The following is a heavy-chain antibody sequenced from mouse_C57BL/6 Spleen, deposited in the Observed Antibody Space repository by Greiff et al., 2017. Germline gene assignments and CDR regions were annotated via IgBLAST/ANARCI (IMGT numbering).Heavy chain of an antibody. Sequence: EVQLVESGPGLVKPSQSLSLTCSVTGYSITSGYYWNWIRQFPGNKLEWMGYISYDGSNNYNPSLKNRISITRDTSKNQFFLKLKSLTTEDTATYYCASDPLRAGFADWGQGTLVTVSA. CDR2: ISYDGSN. CDR3: ASDPLRAGFAD. J-gene: IGHJ3*01. V-gene: IGHV3-6*01. D-gene: IGHD1-1*01. CDR1: GYSITSGYY.